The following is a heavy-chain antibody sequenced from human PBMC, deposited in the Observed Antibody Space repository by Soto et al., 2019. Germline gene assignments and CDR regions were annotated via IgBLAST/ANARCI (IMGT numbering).Heavy chain of an antibody. CDR3: ARDKRKERWVDGLNAMDV. CDR2: ISGYNGQT. J-gene: IGHJ6*02. Sequence: QVQLVQSGPEVKKPGASVKVSCKASAYTFTTYGISWVRQAPGQGLEWMGWISGYNGQTNYPQKFRGRVTLTTDTATRTAYIEPRRPRLDHTAMYYCARDKRKERWVDGLNAMDVWGQGTTVTVSS. V-gene: IGHV1-18*04. D-gene: IGHD4-17*01. CDR1: AYTFTTYG.